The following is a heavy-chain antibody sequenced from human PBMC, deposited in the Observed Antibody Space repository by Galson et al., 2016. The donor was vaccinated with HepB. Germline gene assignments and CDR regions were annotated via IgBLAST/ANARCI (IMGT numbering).Heavy chain of an antibody. V-gene: IGHV3-30*18. J-gene: IGHJ6*02. CDR3: AKEPAPVGSYGVYYYYGMDV. Sequence: SPRLSCAASGFSFSSSGMLWARQAPGKGLEWMAVISQDGSNKYYADSVKGRFTISRDNSKNTLFLQMNSLRAEDTAVYYCAKEPAPVGSYGVYYYYGMDVWGQGTTVTVSS. CDR1: GFSFSSSG. D-gene: IGHD1-26*01. CDR2: ISQDGSNK.